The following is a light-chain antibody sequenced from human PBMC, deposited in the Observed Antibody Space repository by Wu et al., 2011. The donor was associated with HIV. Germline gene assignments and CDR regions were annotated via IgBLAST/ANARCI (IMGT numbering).Light chain of an antibody. V-gene: IGKV3-15*01. Sequence: EIVMTQSPATLSVSPGERVTLSCRASQSVNSNLAWYQQKPGQAPRLLIYGASIRATGIPARFSGSGSGTEFTLTINSLQSEDFAVYYCHQYDKWPPITFGQGTRLEIK. J-gene: IGKJ5*01. CDR1: QSVNSN. CDR2: GAS. CDR3: HQYDKWPPIT.